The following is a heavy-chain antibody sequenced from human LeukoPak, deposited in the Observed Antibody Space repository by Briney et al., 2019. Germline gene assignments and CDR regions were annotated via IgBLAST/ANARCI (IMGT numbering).Heavy chain of an antibody. CDR3: ARDGEVAYFDY. CDR1: GFTFSSYW. J-gene: IGHJ4*02. V-gene: IGHV3-74*01. CDR2: INSDGSST. Sequence: PGGSLRLSCAASGFTFSSYWMHWVRHAPGKGLVWVSRINSDGSSTNYADSVKGRFTISRDSAKNTLYLQMNSLRAEDTAVYYCARDGEVAYFDYWGQGTLVTVSS. D-gene: IGHD3-16*01.